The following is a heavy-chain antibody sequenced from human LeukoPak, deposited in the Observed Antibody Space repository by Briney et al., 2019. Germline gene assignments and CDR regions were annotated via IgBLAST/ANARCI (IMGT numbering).Heavy chain of an antibody. D-gene: IGHD2-2*01. CDR1: GFTFSSYS. Sequence: KPGGSLRLSCAASGFTFSSYSMNWVRQAPGKGLEWVSSISSSSSYIYYADSVKGRFTISRDNAKNSLYLQMNSLRAEDTAVYYCARADYYCSSTSCGFDYWGQGTLVTVSS. CDR3: ARADYYCSSTSCGFDY. J-gene: IGHJ4*02. CDR2: ISSSSSYI. V-gene: IGHV3-21*01.